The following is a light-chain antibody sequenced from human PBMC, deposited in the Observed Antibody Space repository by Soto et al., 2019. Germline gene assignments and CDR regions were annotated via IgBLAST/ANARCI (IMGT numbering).Light chain of an antibody. J-gene: IGKJ1*01. V-gene: IGKV3-15*01. CDR3: QQYHNLWT. CDR1: HYVYSN. Sequence: EIVMTQSPATLSMSPGERATLSCTASHYVYSNVAWFQQRPGQAPRLLIYRASDRATGTPARFSGSGSGTEFTLTITSLQSEDFAVYYCQQYHNLWTFGQGTEVDIK. CDR2: RAS.